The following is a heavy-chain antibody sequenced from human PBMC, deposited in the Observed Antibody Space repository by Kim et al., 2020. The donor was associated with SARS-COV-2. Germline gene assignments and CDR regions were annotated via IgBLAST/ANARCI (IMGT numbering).Heavy chain of an antibody. D-gene: IGHD3-9*01. J-gene: IGHJ6*02. CDR1: GFTFSSYS. Sequence: GGSLRLSCAASGFTFSSYSMNWVRQAPGKGLEWVSYISSSSSTIYYADSVKGRFTISRDNAKNSLYLQMNSLRDEDTAVYYCARADPDYYDILTVGRYYYYYGMDVWGQGTTVTVSS. CDR3: ARADPDYYDILTVGRYYYYYGMDV. V-gene: IGHV3-48*02. CDR2: ISSSSSTI.